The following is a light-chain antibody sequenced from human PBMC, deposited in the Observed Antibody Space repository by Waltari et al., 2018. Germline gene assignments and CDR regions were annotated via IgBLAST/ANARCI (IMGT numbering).Light chain of an antibody. CDR2: AAS. CDR3: QQLNSYQWT. V-gene: IGKV1-9*01. CDR1: QGINNS. J-gene: IGKJ1*01. Sequence: IQLTQSPSSLSASVGDRVTITCRASQGINNSLAWYQQKPGKAPKLLIYAASTLQSGVPSRFSGSGSGTEFTLTISSLQPEDFATYYCQQLNSYQWTFGQGTKVEIK.